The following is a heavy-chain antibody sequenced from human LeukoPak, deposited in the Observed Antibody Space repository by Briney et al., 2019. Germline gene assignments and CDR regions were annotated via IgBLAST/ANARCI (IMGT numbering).Heavy chain of an antibody. D-gene: IGHD1-26*01. Sequence: SETLSLTCTVSGGSISIYYWTWIRRPPGKGLEWIGYVSYSGSTNYNPSLKSRVTISVDTSKNQFSLKLSSVTVADTAVYYCARGNGYYVYWGQGTLVTVSS. V-gene: IGHV4-59*01. CDR2: VSYSGST. CDR3: ARGNGYYVY. J-gene: IGHJ4*02. CDR1: GGSISIYY.